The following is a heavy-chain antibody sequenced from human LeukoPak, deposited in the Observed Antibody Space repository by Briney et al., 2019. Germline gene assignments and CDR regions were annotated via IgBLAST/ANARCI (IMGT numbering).Heavy chain of an antibody. V-gene: IGHV1-8*01. CDR1: GYTFTSYD. D-gene: IGHD5-12*01. Sequence: ASVKVSCKASGYTFTSYDINWVRQATGQGLEWMGWMNPNSGNTGYAQKFQGRVTMTRNTSISTAYMELSSLRSEDTAMYYCARPSREMATMALGYWGQGTLVTVSS. CDR3: ARPSREMATMALGY. CDR2: MNPNSGNT. J-gene: IGHJ4*02.